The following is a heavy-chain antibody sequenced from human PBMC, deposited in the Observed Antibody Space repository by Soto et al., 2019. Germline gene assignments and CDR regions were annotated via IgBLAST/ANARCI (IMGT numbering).Heavy chain of an antibody. J-gene: IGHJ6*02. CDR2: ISYSGST. D-gene: IGHD6-13*01. CDR3: ANTSRASAAAEILFYYFCMDV. V-gene: IGHV4-59*01. Sequence: PSETLSLTCTVSGGSITRYSWTWIRLPPGKGLVWIGSISYSGSTYYNSSLKSRVTISVDTSKNQVSLRLSSVTAADAAMYYCANTSRASAAAEILFYYFCMDVWVQGTTFTVSS. CDR1: GGSITRYS.